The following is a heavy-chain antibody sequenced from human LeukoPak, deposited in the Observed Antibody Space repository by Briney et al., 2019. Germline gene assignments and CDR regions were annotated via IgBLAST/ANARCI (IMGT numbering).Heavy chain of an antibody. CDR1: GYTFTSLD. V-gene: IGHV1-8*03. D-gene: IGHD4-23*01. CDR2: INTKSGYT. Sequence: ASVKVSCKASGYTFTSLDINWVRQVTGQGLEWMGWINTKSGYTGYAQHFQGRVTITRDTSISTAYMELSSLRSEDTAMYYCARSHAYGGNSVSDYWGQGTLVTVSS. J-gene: IGHJ4*02. CDR3: ARSHAYGGNSVSDY.